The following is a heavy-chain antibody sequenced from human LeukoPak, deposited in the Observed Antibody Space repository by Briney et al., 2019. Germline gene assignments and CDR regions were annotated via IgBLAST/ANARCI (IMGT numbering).Heavy chain of an antibody. CDR1: GGSISSYY. J-gene: IGHJ4*02. D-gene: IGHD6-19*01. CDR3: ARERGGVAVAEV. Sequence: SETLSLTCTVSGGSISSYYWSWIRQPPGKGLEWIGYIYYSGSTNYNPSLKSRVTISVDTSKNQFSLKLSSVTAADTAVYYCARERGGVAVAEVWGQGTLVTVSS. CDR2: IYYSGST. V-gene: IGHV4-59*01.